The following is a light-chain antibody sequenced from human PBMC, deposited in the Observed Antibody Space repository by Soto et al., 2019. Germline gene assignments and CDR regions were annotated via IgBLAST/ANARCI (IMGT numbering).Light chain of an antibody. CDR1: QSISSY. CDR2: AAS. J-gene: IGKJ4*01. V-gene: IGKV1-39*01. Sequence: DIQMTQSPSSLSASVGDRVTITCRASQSISSYLNWYQQKPGKAPKLLIYAASSLQSGVPSRFRCSGSGPDFTLTISSLQPEDFATYSGQQRYSTLLTFGGGIKVDIK. CDR3: QQRYSTLLT.